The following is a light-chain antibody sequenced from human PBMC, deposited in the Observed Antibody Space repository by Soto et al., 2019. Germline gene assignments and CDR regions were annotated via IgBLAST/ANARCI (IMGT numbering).Light chain of an antibody. J-gene: IGKJ1*01. CDR3: QQYNSYPWT. CDR1: QNIDRW. V-gene: IGKV1-5*03. Sequence: DIQMTXXXXTLSASVGDRVTITCRASQNIDRWLAWYQQKPGKAPNLLIYGASNLESGVPSRFSGSGSGTEFTLTISSLRPDDFATYYCQQYNSYPWTFGQGTKVEIK. CDR2: GAS.